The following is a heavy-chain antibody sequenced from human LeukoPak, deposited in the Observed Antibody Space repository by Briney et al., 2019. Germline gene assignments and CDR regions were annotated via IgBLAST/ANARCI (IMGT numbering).Heavy chain of an antibody. CDR2: IKSKTDGGTT. CDR1: GFTFSNAW. V-gene: IGHV3-15*07. D-gene: IGHD2-2*01. CDR3: TTAYIVVVPAAQSDY. Sequence: PGGSLRLSCAASGFTFSNAWMNWVRQAPGKGLEWVGRIKSKTDGGTTDYAAPVKGRFTISRDDSENTLYLQMNSLKTEDTAVYYCTTAYIVVVPAAQSDYWGQGTLVTVSS. J-gene: IGHJ4*02.